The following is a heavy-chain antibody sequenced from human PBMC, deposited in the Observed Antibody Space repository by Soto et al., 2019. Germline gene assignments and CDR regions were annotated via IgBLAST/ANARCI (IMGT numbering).Heavy chain of an antibody. CDR2: ISSSSSYI. V-gene: IGHV3-21*01. CDR3: ARDWAKDIVVMVYAPKYHWLEP. J-gene: IGHJ5*02. CDR1: GFTFSSYS. D-gene: IGHD2-8*01. Sequence: EVQLVESGGGLVKPGGSLRLSCAASGFTFSSYSMNWVRQAPGKGLEWVSSISSSSSYIYYADSVKGRFTISRDNAKNSLYLQMSSLRAEDTAVYYCARDWAKDIVVMVYAPKYHWLEPWGQGTLVTVSS.